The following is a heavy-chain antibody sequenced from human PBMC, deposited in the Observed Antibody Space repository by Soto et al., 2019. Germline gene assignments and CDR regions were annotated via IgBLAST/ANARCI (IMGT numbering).Heavy chain of an antibody. CDR3: ARAGYCGPGCYYYFDY. CDR2: IKPDGSAT. Sequence: GGSLRLSCAASGFTVSNNYMSWVRQAPGKGLEWVAYIKPDGSATYYVDSVKGRFTISRDNAKNSLYLQMNSLRVEDTSVYYCARAGYCGPGCYYYFDYWGQGTLVTVSS. V-gene: IGHV3-7*01. J-gene: IGHJ4*02. CDR1: GFTVSNNY. D-gene: IGHD2-21*02.